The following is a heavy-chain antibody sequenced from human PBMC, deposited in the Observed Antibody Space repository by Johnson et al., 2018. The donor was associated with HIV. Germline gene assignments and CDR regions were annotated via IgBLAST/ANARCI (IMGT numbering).Heavy chain of an antibody. Sequence: QVQLVESGGGVVQPGRSLRLSCAASGFTFSSYGMHWVRQAPGKGLEWVAVISYDGSNKYYVDSVKGRFTISRDNSKNTLYLQMDSLRADDTAVYYCAREGVSGSYYDAFDLRGQGTMVTVSS. J-gene: IGHJ3*01. CDR3: AREGVSGSYYDAFDL. CDR1: GFTFSSYG. V-gene: IGHV3-30*03. CDR2: ISYDGSNK. D-gene: IGHD1-26*01.